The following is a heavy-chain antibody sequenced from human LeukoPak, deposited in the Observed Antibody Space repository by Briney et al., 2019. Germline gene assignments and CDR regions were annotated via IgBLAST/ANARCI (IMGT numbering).Heavy chain of an antibody. V-gene: IGHV1-69*05. J-gene: IGHJ4*02. CDR3: ASSRIVGASNFDY. CDR2: IIPIFGTA. CDR1: GGTFSRYA. Sequence: SSVKVSCKASGGTFSRYAISWVRQAPGQGLEWMGRIIPIFGTANYAQKLQGRVTITTDESTSTAYMELSSLRSEDTAVYYCASSRIVGASNFDYWGQGTLVTVSS. D-gene: IGHD1-26*01.